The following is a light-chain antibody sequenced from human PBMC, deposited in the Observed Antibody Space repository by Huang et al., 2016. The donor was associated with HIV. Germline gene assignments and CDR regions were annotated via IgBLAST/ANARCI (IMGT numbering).Light chain of an antibody. CDR1: QSVSTN. CDR2: GAS. J-gene: IGKJ2*01. V-gene: IGKV3-15*01. CDR3: QQYHNWPYT. Sequence: EIIMTQSPATLSLSPGEGASLSCRANQSVSTNLAWYLHRPGQSPRFLIFGASTRAFGLPGRFSGSGSGTQFTLTFSGLQSEDFAVYYCQQYHNWPYTFGQGTKLEI.